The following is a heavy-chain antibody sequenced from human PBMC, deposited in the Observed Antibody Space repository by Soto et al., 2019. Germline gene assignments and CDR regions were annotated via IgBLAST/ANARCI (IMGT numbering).Heavy chain of an antibody. CDR2: IGTLHDA. D-gene: IGHD2-8*02. Sequence: EVQLVESGGGLVEPGGSLRLSCAASGFTFSAFDMHWVRQATGKGLEWVAAIGTLHDAYYPDSVKGRFTISRENAKNSLYLQMNSLGAGDTGVYYCARQASYWHGGGGWFDPWGQGTLVTVSS. J-gene: IGHJ5*02. CDR1: GFTFSAFD. CDR3: ARQASYWHGGGGWFDP. V-gene: IGHV3-13*01.